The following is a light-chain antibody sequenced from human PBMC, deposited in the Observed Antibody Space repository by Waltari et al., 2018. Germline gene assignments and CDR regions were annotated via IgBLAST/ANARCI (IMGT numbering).Light chain of an antibody. CDR2: DTS. CDR1: QSVTRY. V-gene: IGKV3-11*01. CDR3: QQRANWPLT. Sequence: EIVLTQSPGTLSLSPGERATLSCRASQSVTRYLAWYQQKPGLAPRLLIYDTSNSATGIPARFMGSGSGTDFSLTITSLKSEDFAVYYCQQRANWPLTFGGGTKVEIK. J-gene: IGKJ4*01.